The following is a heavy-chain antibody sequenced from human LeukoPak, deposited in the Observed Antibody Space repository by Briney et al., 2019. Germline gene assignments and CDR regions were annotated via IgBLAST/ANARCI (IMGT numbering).Heavy chain of an antibody. D-gene: IGHD2-2*01. V-gene: IGHV4-38-2*02. CDR1: GYSISSGYY. J-gene: IGHJ3*02. Sequence: SETLSLTCTVSGYSISSGYYWGWIRQPPGKGLEWIGSIYHSGSTYYNPSLKSRVTMSLDTSKNQISLKLSAVTAADTAVYYCASSIVVVPAAISDAFDIWGQGTMVTVSS. CDR2: IYHSGST. CDR3: ASSIVVVPAAISDAFDI.